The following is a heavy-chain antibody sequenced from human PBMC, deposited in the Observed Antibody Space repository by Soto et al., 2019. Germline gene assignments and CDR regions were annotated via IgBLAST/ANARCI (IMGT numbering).Heavy chain of an antibody. CDR2: ISGSGGGTT. CDR3: AKTTNFSFVPVLSGTPIHYYYGMDV. V-gene: IGHV3-23*01. Sequence: PGGSLRLSCEASGFTFSSYAMHWVRQAPGKGLEWVSGISGSGGGTTYYADSAKGRFTISRDNSKNTLYLKVNNMRAEDTAEYYCAKTTNFSFVPVLSGTPIHYYYGMDVWGQGTTVTVSS. J-gene: IGHJ6*02. CDR1: GFTFSSYA. D-gene: IGHD2-15*01.